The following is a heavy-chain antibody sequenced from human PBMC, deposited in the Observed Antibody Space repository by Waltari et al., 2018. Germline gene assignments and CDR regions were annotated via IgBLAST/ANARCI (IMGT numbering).Heavy chain of an antibody. CDR3: VRHARTTSGGKHFDH. Sequence: QLQLPESGPGLVKASETLSLTCTVSGDPISRSSYYCGWCRQPPGKGLEWIVNMYYSGSTYYNPSLKSRVTISGDTSKSQFSLKLSSVTAADTSMYYCVRHARTTSGGKHFDHWSQGMLVTVSP. V-gene: IGHV4-39*01. D-gene: IGHD2-15*01. CDR2: MYYSGST. CDR1: GDPISRSSYY. J-gene: IGHJ4*02.